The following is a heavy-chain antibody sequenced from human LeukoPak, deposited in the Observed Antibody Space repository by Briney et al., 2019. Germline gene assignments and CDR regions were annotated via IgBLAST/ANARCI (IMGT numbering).Heavy chain of an antibody. V-gene: IGHV1-2*02. D-gene: IGHD2/OR15-2a*01. J-gene: IGHJ4*02. CDR2: INPNRGGT. CDR1: GYTFTGYY. Sequence: GASVKVSCKASGYTFTGYYMHWVRQAPGQGLEWVGWINPNRGGTNFAQKFHGRVTMTSDASISTAYVELSSLTSDDTAVYYCARGGYYLYVDSWGQGTLVTVSS. CDR3: ARGGYYLYVDS.